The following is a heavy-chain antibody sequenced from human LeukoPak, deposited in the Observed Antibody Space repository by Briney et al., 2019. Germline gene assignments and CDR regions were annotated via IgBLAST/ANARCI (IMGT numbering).Heavy chain of an antibody. CDR1: GGSISSYY. CDR2: IYYSGST. J-gene: IGHJ5*02. Sequence: SETLSLTCTVSGGSISSYYWRWIRQPPGKGLEWIGYIYYSGSTNYNPSLKSRVTISVDTSKNQFSLKLSSVTAADTAVYYCARGGNCTNGVCWLDPWGQGTLVTVSS. CDR3: ARGGNCTNGVCWLDP. D-gene: IGHD2-8*01. V-gene: IGHV4-59*12.